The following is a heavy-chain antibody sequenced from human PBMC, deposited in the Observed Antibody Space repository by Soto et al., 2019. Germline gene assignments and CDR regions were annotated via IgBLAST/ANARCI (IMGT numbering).Heavy chain of an antibody. CDR2: IYYSGST. CDR1: GGSISSSSYY. CDR3: ASGGAAAGYYYGMDV. D-gene: IGHD6-13*01. V-gene: IGHV4-39*01. Sequence: SETLSLTCTVSGGSISSSSYYWGWIRQPPGKGLEWIGSIYYSGSTYYNPSLKSRVTISVDTSNNQFSLKLSSVTAADTAVYYCASGGAAAGYYYGMDVWGQGTTVTVSS. J-gene: IGHJ6*02.